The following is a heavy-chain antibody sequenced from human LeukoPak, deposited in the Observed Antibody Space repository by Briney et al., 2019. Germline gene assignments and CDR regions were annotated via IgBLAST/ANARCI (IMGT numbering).Heavy chain of an antibody. CDR2: ISSSSSYI. CDR1: GFPFSSYG. V-gene: IGHV3-21*01. D-gene: IGHD4-17*01. Sequence: PGRSLRLSCAASGFPFSSYGMHWVRQAPGKGLEWVSSISSSSSYIYYADSVKGRFTISRDNAKNSLYLQMNSLRAEDTAVYYCARENDYGDYVMDYWGQGTLVTVSS. CDR3: ARENDYGDYVMDY. J-gene: IGHJ4*02.